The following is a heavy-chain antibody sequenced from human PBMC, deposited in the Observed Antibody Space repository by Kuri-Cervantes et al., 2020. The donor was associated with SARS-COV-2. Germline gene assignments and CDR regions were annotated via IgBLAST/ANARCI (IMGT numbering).Heavy chain of an antibody. V-gene: IGHV4-4*07. D-gene: IGHD1-7*01. CDR2: IFTSGTT. J-gene: IGHJ4*02. CDR3: AREGDGNYPEPFDY. Sequence: SETLSLTCTVSAGSIRNYYRNWVRQPAGKGLEWIGRIFTSGTTNYNPSLMSRVTMSIDTSKNQFSLRLTSVTAADTAVYYCAREGDGNYPEPFDYWGQGTLVTVSS. CDR1: AGSIRNYY.